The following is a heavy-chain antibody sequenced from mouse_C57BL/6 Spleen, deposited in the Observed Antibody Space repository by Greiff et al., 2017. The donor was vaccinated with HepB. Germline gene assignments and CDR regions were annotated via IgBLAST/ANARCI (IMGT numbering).Heavy chain of an antibody. J-gene: IGHJ4*01. D-gene: IGHD1-1*01. CDR3: ARQNYGSFYAMDY. Sequence: VKLQESGPGLVAPSQSLSITCTVSGFSLTSYGVHWVRQPPGKGLEWLVVIWSDGSTTYNSALKSRLSISKDNSKSQVFLKMNSLQTDDTAMYYCARQNYGSFYAMDYWGQGTSVTVSS. CDR1: GFSLTSYG. CDR2: IWSDGST. V-gene: IGHV2-6-1*01.